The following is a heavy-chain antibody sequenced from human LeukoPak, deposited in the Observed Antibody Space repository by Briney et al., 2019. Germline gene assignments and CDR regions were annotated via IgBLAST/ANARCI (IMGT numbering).Heavy chain of an antibody. D-gene: IGHD1-26*01. CDR2: ISSSSNI. Sequence: GGSLRLSCAASGFTFSSYSMNWVRQAPGKGLEWVSYISSSSNIYYADSVKGRFTISRDNAKNSLYLQMNSLRAEDTAVYYCARDRIVGVTGRYFDYWGQGNLVTVSS. V-gene: IGHV3-48*04. CDR1: GFTFSSYS. J-gene: IGHJ4*02. CDR3: ARDRIVGVTGRYFDY.